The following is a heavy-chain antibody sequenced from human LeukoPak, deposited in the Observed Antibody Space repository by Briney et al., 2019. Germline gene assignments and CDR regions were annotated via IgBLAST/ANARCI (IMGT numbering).Heavy chain of an antibody. V-gene: IGHV3-11*01. Sequence: GGSLRLSCAASGFTFSDFHMCWIRQAPGKGLEWVSFSSTSGSTIFYADSVKGRFTISRDNAKNSLYLQMNSLRAEDTAVYYCARERADALDIWGPGTMVTVYS. CDR2: SSTSGSTI. CDR1: GFTFSDFH. J-gene: IGHJ3*02. CDR3: ARERADALDI.